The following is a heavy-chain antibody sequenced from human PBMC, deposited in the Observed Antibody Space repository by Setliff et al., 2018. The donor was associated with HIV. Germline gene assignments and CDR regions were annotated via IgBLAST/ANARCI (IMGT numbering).Heavy chain of an antibody. CDR2: ISAYNGNK. CDR3: ARHASTWYYESSGPHFDY. J-gene: IGHJ4*02. D-gene: IGHD3-22*01. V-gene: IGHV1-18*01. Sequence: GASVKVSCKASGYTFTTYNITWVRQAHGQGLEWMGWISAYNGNKNYAQKLQGRVTMTPDTSTSTAYMELTRLRSDDTAVYYCARHASTWYYESSGPHFDYWGQGTLVTVSS. CDR1: GYTFTTYN.